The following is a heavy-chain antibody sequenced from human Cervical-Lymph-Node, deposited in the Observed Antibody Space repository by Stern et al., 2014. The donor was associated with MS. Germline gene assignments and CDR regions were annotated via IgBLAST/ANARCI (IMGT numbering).Heavy chain of an antibody. D-gene: IGHD6-13*01. Sequence: QLVESGAEVRESGDSVKVSCKTSGYTFTHNYIHWVRQAPGQGLEWLGWINPNNCNTKNTQKFQGRVTMTRDTSISTLYMELNRLTSDDTAVYYCARGDGSSWFPYWGQGTLVTVSS. J-gene: IGHJ4*02. V-gene: IGHV1-2*02. CDR2: INPNNCNT. CDR3: ARGDGSSWFPY. CDR1: GYTFTHNY.